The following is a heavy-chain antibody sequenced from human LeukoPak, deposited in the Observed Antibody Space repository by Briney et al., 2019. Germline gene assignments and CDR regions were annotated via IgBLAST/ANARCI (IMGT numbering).Heavy chain of an antibody. J-gene: IGHJ3*02. CDR3: AKSLGPQLTYAFDI. D-gene: IGHD6-13*01. CDR2: ISGSGGST. V-gene: IGHV3-23*01. Sequence: PGGSLRLSCAASGFTFSNYVMSWVRQAPGKGLEWVSAISGSGGSTYYADSVKGRFTISRDNSKNTLYLQMNSLRAEDTAVYYCAKSLGPQLTYAFDIWGQGTMVTVSS. CDR1: GFTFSNYV.